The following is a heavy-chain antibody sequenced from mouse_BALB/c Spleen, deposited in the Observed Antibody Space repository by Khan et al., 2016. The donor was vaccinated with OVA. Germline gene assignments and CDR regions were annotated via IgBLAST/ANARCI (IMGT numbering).Heavy chain of an antibody. J-gene: IGHJ4*01. CDR3: ARETYYGRSGCAMDY. CDR1: GYTFTSYW. V-gene: IGHV1S41*01. CDR2: IGPGSGST. Sequence: DLVKPGASVKLSCKASGYTFTSYWINWIKQRPGQGLEWIGRIGPGSGSTYYNEVFKGKATLTVDTSSSTSYIQLSSLSSEDSAVYLCARETYYGRSGCAMDYWGQGTSVTVSS. D-gene: IGHD1-1*01.